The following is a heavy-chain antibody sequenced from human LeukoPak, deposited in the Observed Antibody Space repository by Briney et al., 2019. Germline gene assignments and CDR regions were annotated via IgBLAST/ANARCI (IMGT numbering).Heavy chain of an antibody. CDR1: GYTFTSYA. CDR3: ARQISSGWPRAEYFQH. J-gene: IGHJ1*01. D-gene: IGHD6-19*01. V-gene: IGHV1-3*01. CDR2: INAGNGNT. Sequence: ASVKVSCKASGYTFTSYAMHWVRQAPGQRLEWMGWINAGNGNTKYSRKFQGRVTITRDTSASTAYMELSSLRSEDTAVYYCARQISSGWPRAEYFQHWGQGTLVTVSS.